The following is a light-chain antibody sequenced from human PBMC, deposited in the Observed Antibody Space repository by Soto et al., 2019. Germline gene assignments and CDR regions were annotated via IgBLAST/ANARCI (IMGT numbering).Light chain of an antibody. J-gene: IGKJ3*01. Sequence: EIVLTQSPGTTSLSPGDRATLSCRASQNVYNNLLAWYKQSPGQAPRLLIYDAEERATGIPDRFSGSGSGTDFTLTFRRLGPEDSAVYYCHQYNSWPRGTFGPGTKVAIK. V-gene: IGKV3-20*01. CDR2: DAE. CDR3: HQYNSWPRGT. CDR1: QNVYNNL.